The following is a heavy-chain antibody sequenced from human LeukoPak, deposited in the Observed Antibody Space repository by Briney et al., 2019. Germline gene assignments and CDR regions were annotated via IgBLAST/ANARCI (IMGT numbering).Heavy chain of an antibody. V-gene: IGHV3-23*01. CDR3: AKAKPPTYARGWFWDY. CDR2: ISGGGGST. J-gene: IGHJ4*02. D-gene: IGHD6-19*01. CDR1: GLTFNTYA. Sequence: GGTLRLFCVASGLTFNTYAMSWAPHAPGKGLEWVSGISGGGGSTYFADSVKGRFTISRDNSRNTLYLLMNSLRADDAAIYYCAKAKPPTYARGWFWDYWGQGTLVTVSA.